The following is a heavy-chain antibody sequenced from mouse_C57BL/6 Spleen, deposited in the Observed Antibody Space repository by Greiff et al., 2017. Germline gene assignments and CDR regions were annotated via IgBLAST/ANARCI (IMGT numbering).Heavy chain of an antibody. CDR3: ALTGTIDY. CDR1: GYTFTSYW. Sequence: VQLQQPGAELVKPGASVKLSCKASGYTFTSYWMHWVKQRPGQGLEWIGMIHPNSGSTNYNEKFKSKATLTVDKSSSTAYMPLSSLTSEDSAVYYCALTGTIDYWGQGTTLTVSS. V-gene: IGHV1-64*01. CDR2: IHPNSGST. J-gene: IGHJ2*01. D-gene: IGHD4-1*01.